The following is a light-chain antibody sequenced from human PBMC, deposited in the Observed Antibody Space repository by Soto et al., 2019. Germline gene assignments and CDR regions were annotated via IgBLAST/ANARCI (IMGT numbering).Light chain of an antibody. CDR3: MQALQTPLYT. Sequence: DIVMTQSPLSLPVTPGEPASISCRSSQSLLHSNGYNYLDWYLQKPGQSPQLVIYLGSNRASGVPDRFSGSGSGTDCTLKISRVEAEDVGVYYCMQALQTPLYTFGQGTKLEIK. CDR1: QSLLHSNGYNY. V-gene: IGKV2-28*01. CDR2: LGS. J-gene: IGKJ2*01.